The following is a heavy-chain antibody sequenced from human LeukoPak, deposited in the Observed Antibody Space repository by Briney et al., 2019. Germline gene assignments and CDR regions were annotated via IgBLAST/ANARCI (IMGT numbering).Heavy chain of an antibody. CDR3: ARDWAVAGTIPFDY. Sequence: PSETLSLTCTVSGGSISSYYWSWIRQPPGKGLEWIGYIYYSGSTNYNSSLKSRVTISVDTSKNQFSLKLSSVTAADTAVYYCARDWAVAGTIPFDYWGQGTLVTVSS. CDR1: GGSISSYY. CDR2: IYYSGST. J-gene: IGHJ4*02. D-gene: IGHD6-19*01. V-gene: IGHV4-59*12.